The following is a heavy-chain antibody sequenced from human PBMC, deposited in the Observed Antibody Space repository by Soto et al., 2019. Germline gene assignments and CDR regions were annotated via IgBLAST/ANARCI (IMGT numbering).Heavy chain of an antibody. D-gene: IGHD1-20*01. CDR2: INAGNGST. V-gene: IGHV1-3*01. CDR1: GYTFTSYA. CDR3: ARNNIYGLDL. J-gene: IGHJ6*04. Sequence: ASVKVSCKASGYTFTSYAMHWVRQAPGQRLEWMGWINAGNGSTKYSQKFQGRVTITRDTSASTAYMELSSLRSDDTAVYYCARNNIYGLDLWGKGTTVTVSS.